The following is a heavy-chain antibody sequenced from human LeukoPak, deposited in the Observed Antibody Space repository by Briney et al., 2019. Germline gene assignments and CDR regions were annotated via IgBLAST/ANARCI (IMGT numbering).Heavy chain of an antibody. CDR1: GFTFGSHA. CDR3: AKDQAVVPAAGFSYFDY. J-gene: IGHJ4*02. Sequence: GGSLRLSCEASGFTFGSHAMYWVRQAPGKGLEWVAGIFGSGGSPHYADPVKGRFTISRDNSKNTLYLQMNSLRAEDTAVYYCAKDQAVVPAAGFSYFDYWGQGTLVTVSS. CDR2: IFGSGGSP. V-gene: IGHV3-23*01. D-gene: IGHD2-2*01.